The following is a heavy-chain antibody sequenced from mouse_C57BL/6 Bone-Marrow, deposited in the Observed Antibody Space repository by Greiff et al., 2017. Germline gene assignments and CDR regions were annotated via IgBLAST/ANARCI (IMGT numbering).Heavy chain of an antibody. J-gene: IGHJ3*01. CDR2: IDPSDSYT. CDR3: ARSSWFAY. V-gene: IGHV1-69*01. Sequence: QVHLQQPGAELVMPGASVKLSCKASGYTFPSYWMHWVKQRPGQGLEWIGEIDPSDSYTNYNQKFKGKSTLTVDTSSSTAYMQLSSLTSEDSAVYYCARSSWFAYWGQGTLVTVSA. CDR1: GYTFPSYW.